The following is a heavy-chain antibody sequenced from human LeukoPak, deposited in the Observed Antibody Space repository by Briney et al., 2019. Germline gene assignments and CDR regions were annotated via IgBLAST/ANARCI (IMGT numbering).Heavy chain of an antibody. D-gene: IGHD3-22*01. CDR2: ISYDGSNK. CDR3: AKQAPGSIVRGIFDY. V-gene: IGHV3-30*18. CDR1: GFIFSSYA. J-gene: IGHJ4*02. Sequence: GGSLRLSCAASGFIFSSYAMHWVRQAPGKGLEWVAVISYDGSNKYYTDSVKGRFAISRDNSKNTLYLQMNSLRAEDTAVYYCAKQAPGSIVRGIFDYWGQGTLVTVSS.